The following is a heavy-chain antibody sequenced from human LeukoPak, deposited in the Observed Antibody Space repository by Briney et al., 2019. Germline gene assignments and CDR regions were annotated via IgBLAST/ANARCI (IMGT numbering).Heavy chain of an antibody. J-gene: IGHJ6*02. Sequence: GGSLRLSCAASGFALSSHWMTWVRQVPGRGPEWVANVNRDGSETYYLDSVKGRFTISKDNAKNSLYLQMNSLRAEDTALYHCARNNGIDVWGQGTTVIVSS. V-gene: IGHV3-7*03. CDR3: ARNNGIDV. CDR2: VNRDGSET. CDR1: GFALSSHW.